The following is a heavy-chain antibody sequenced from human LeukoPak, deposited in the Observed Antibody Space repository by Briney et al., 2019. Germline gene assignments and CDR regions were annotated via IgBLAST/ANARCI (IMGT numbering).Heavy chain of an antibody. CDR1: GFNFGVFW. D-gene: IGHD3-10*01. J-gene: IGHJ5*02. V-gene: IGHV3-7*03. CDR2: MNEGGSHI. CDR3: ARGGVSLTMVRGGNEFDP. Sequence: GDSLRLSCAASGFNFGVFWMSWVRQAPGRGLQWVASMNEGGSHIYYEDSVKGRFTISRDNARKSLFLQMNSLRAEDTAVYYWARGGVSLTMVRGGNEFDPWGQGTLVTVSS.